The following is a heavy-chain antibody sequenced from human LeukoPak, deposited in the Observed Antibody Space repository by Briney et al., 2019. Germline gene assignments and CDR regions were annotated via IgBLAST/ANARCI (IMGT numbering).Heavy chain of an antibody. V-gene: IGHV1-18*01. CDR3: AREIRSSGWGDVGYYYYYMDV. CDR1: GYTFTSYG. J-gene: IGHJ6*03. D-gene: IGHD6-19*01. Sequence: GASVKVSCKASGYTFTSYGISWVRQAPGQGLEWMGWISAYNGNTNYAQKLQGRVTMTTDTSTSTAYMELRSLRSDDTAVYYCAREIRSSGWGDVGYYYYYMDVWGKGTTVTISS. CDR2: ISAYNGNT.